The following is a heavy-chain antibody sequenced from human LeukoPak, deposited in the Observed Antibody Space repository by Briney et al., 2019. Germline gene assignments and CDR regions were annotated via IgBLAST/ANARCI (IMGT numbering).Heavy chain of an antibody. CDR2: ISGSGGST. V-gene: IGHV3-23*01. CDR3: AKHGSGSYAIYYFDY. CDR1: GFTFSSYA. Sequence: GGSLRLSCAASGFTFSSYAMSWVRQAPGKGLEWVSGISGSGGSTYYADSVKGRFTISRDNSKNTLYLQMNSLSAEDTAVYYCAKHGSGSYAIYYFDYWGQGTLVSVSS. J-gene: IGHJ4*02. D-gene: IGHD3-10*01.